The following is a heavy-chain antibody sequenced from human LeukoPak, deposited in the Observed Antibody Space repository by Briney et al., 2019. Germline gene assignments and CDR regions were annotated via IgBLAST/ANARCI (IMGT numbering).Heavy chain of an antibody. Sequence: ASVKVSCKASGYTFTGYYMHWVRQAPGQGLEWMGWINPSIGDTKSAQKFQGRVTLTTDTSISTAYMELTSLRADDTALYYCARVGQPTDFVVVRAARSDLGMFDYWGQGSLVTVSS. CDR3: ARVGQPTDFVVVRAARSDLGMFDY. CDR2: INPSIGDT. V-gene: IGHV1-2*02. CDR1: GYTFTGYY. J-gene: IGHJ4*02. D-gene: IGHD2-2*01.